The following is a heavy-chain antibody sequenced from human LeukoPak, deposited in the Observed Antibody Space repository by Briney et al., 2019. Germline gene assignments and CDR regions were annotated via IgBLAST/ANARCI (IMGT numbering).Heavy chain of an antibody. V-gene: IGHV1-69*06. CDR3: ARDNSVRDEAWWFNP. J-gene: IGHJ5*02. D-gene: IGHD5-24*01. Sequence: SVKVSCKASGGTFSSYAISWVRQAPGQGLEWMGGIIPIFGTANYAQKFQGRVTITADKSTSTAYMELSSVRSEDTAVYYCARDNSVRDEAWWFNPWGQGTLVTV. CDR2: IIPIFGTA. CDR1: GGTFSSYA.